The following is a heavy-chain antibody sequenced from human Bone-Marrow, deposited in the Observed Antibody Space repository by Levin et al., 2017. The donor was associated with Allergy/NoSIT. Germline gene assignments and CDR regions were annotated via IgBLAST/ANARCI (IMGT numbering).Heavy chain of an antibody. Sequence: GESLKISCTASGFTFSDHYMDWVRQASGKGLEWVGRTRDKANGYTTEYAASVKGRFTISRDDSKNSLYLQMNSLKTEDTAVYYCARSLHCSGGWCYSPVWGQGSLVTVSS. CDR2: TRDKANGYTT. CDR3: ARSLHCSGGWCYSPV. V-gene: IGHV3-72*01. D-gene: IGHD2-15*01. J-gene: IGHJ4*02. CDR1: GFTFSDHY.